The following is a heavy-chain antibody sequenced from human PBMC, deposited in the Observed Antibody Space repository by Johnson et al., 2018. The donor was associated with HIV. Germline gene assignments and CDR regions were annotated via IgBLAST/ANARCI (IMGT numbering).Heavy chain of an antibody. V-gene: IGHV3-33*08. CDR3: ARDTYSSDACDI. Sequence: QVQLVESGGGLVRPGGSLRLSCVASTFTFSGYNMAWIRQAPGKGLEWVAFIRYDGSNKYYADSVKGRFTISRDNAKNSLYLQMNSLRAEDTALYYFARDTYSSDACDIWGQGTMVTVSS. CDR1: TFTFSGYN. J-gene: IGHJ3*02. D-gene: IGHD4-11*01. CDR2: IRYDGSNK.